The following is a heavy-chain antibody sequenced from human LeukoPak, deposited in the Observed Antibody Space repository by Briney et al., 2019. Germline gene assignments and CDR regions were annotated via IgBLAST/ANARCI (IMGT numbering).Heavy chain of an antibody. J-gene: IGHJ4*02. CDR1: GGSISSSSYY. V-gene: IGHV4-39*01. CDR2: IYYSGST. CDR3: ARHRVGRWLQPYYFDY. Sequence: PSETLSLTCTVSGGSISSSSYYWGWIRQPPGKGLEWIGSIYYSGSTYYNPSLKSRVTISVDTSKNQFSLKLSSVTAADTAVYYCARHRVGRWLQPYYFDYWGQGTLVTVSS. D-gene: IGHD5-24*01.